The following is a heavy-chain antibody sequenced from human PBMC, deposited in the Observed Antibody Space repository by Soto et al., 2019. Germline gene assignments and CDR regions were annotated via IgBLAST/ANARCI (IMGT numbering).Heavy chain of an antibody. J-gene: IGHJ6*02. D-gene: IGHD3-3*01. CDR1: GFTVSSKY. V-gene: IGHV3-53*01. CDR2: IYSGGST. CDR3: ARDMIFGVVLGMDV. Sequence: SCAASGFTVSSKYMSWVRQAPGKGLECVSVIYSGGSTYYADSVKGRFTISRDNSKNTLYLQMNSLRAEDTAVYYCARDMIFGVVLGMDVWGQGTTVTVSS.